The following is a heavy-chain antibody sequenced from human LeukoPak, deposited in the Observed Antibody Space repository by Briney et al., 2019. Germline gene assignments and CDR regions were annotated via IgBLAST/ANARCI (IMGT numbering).Heavy chain of an antibody. J-gene: IGHJ5*02. V-gene: IGHV4-38-2*02. D-gene: IGHD2-2*01. Sequence: PSETLSLTCTVSGYSISSGYYWGWIRQPPGKGLEWIGSIYHSGSTYYNPSLKSRVTISVDTSKNQFSLKLSSVTAADTAVNYCARDYDCSSTSTNCNWFDPWGQGNLVTVSS. CDR1: GYSISSGYY. CDR2: IYHSGST. CDR3: ARDYDCSSTSTNCNWFDP.